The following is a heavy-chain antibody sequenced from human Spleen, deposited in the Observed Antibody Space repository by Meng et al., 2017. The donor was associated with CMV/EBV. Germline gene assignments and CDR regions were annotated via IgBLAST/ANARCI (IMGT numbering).Heavy chain of an antibody. CDR3: ARGGNSRDLDY. CDR2: ISAYNGNT. J-gene: IGHJ4*02. Sequence: ASVKVSCKASGYSFTSYGISWVRQAPGQGLEWMGWISAYNGNTNYAQKFQGRVTITADKSTSTAYMELSSLRSDDTAVYYCARGGNSRDLDYWGQGTLVTVSS. D-gene: IGHD4-23*01. CDR1: GYSFTSYG. V-gene: IGHV1-18*01.